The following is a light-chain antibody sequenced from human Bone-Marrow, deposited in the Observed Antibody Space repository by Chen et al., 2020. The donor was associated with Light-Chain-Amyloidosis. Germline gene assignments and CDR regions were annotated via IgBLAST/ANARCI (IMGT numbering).Light chain of an antibody. CDR1: SGSIATNY. J-gene: IGLJ3*02. Sequence: NFMLTQPHPVSESPGKTVIISCTRSSGSIATNYVQWYQPRPGSSPTTVIYEDDQRPSGVPERFSGSIDRSANSASLTISGLKTEDEADYYCQSYQGSSQGVFGGGTKLTVL. CDR2: EDD. CDR3: QSYQGSSQGV. V-gene: IGLV6-57*01.